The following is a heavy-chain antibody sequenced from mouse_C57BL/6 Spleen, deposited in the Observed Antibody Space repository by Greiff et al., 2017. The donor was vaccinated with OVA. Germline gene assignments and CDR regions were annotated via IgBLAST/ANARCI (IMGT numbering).Heavy chain of an antibody. J-gene: IGHJ3*01. V-gene: IGHV1-64*01. CDR2: IHPNSGST. CDR3: ARSYDYGGAWFAY. D-gene: IGHD2-4*01. Sequence: QVQLKQPGAELVKPGASVKLSCKASGYTFTSYWMHWVKQRPGQGLEWIGMIHPNSGSTNYNEKFKSKATLTVDKSSSTAYMQLSSLTSEDSAVYYCARSYDYGGAWFAYWGQGTLVTVSA. CDR1: GYTFTSYW.